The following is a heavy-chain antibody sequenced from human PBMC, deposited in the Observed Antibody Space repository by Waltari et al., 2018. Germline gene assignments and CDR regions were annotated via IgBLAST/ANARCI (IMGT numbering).Heavy chain of an antibody. D-gene: IGHD3-10*01. V-gene: IGHV4-34*01. CDR1: GGSFSGYY. Sequence: QVQLQQWGAGLLKPSETLSLTCAVYGGSFSGYYWSWIRQPPGKGLEWIGEINHSGSTNYNPSLKSRVTISVDTSKNQFSLKLSSVTAADTAVYYCARGLGVITLDPWGQGTLVTVSS. CDR3: ARGLGVITLDP. J-gene: IGHJ5*02. CDR2: INHSGST.